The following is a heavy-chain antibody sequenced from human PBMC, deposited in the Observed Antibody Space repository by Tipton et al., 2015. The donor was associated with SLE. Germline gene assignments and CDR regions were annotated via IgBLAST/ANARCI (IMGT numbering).Heavy chain of an antibody. CDR3: ARTLGAIAHTVYDAFDI. Sequence: TLSLTCTVSGGSISNLYWSWIRQPAGKGLEWIGRIYGSGTTHDNPSLKSRVTMSVDMSKNQFSLRLTSVTAADTAVYYCARTLGAIAHTVYDAFDIWGQGKMVTVSS. J-gene: IGHJ3*02. CDR2: IYGSGTT. V-gene: IGHV4-4*07. D-gene: IGHD1-26*01. CDR1: GGSISNLY.